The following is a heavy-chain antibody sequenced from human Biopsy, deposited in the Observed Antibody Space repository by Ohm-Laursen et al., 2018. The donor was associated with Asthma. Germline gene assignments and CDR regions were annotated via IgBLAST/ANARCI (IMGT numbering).Heavy chain of an antibody. Sequence: TQTLTLTCSFSGFSLSSSGANVNWIRQPPGKALEWLARIDWEEDKFYSTSLRTRLTISKGLSEDQVVLTMSNMGPVDTATYYCNRHNDYWGPGILVSVSS. CDR2: IDWEEDK. V-gene: IGHV2-70*04. J-gene: IGHJ4*02. D-gene: IGHD3-16*02. CDR3: NRHNDY. CDR1: GFSLSSSGAN.